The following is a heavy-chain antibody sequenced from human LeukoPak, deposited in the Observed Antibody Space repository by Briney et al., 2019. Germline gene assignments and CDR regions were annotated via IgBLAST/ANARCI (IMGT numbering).Heavy chain of an antibody. D-gene: IGHD3-3*01. J-gene: IGHJ6*02. CDR2: ISSSGSTI. V-gene: IGHV3-11*01. CDR3: ARDEKDDFWSGSYGMDV. Sequence: GSLRLSCAASGFTFSDYYMSWIRQAPGKGLEWVSYISSSGSTIYYADSVKGRFSISTDNAKNSLYLQMNSLRAEDTAVYYCARDEKDDFWSGSYGMDVWGQGTTVTVSS. CDR1: GFTFSDYY.